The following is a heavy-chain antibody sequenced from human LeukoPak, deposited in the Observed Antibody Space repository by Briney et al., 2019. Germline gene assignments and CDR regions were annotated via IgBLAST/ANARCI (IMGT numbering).Heavy chain of an antibody. CDR1: GYSFSTYW. J-gene: IGHJ4*02. D-gene: IGHD5-24*01. CDR2: IYPGDSDT. CDR3: ARRGRDGYNQYHLDY. V-gene: IGHV5-51*01. Sequence: GESLKISCKGFGYSFSTYWIGWVRQMPGKGLEWMGIIYPGDSDTTYSPSFQGQVTMSADKSISTAYLQWSSLKASDTAIYYCARRGRDGYNQYHLDYWGQGTLVTVSS.